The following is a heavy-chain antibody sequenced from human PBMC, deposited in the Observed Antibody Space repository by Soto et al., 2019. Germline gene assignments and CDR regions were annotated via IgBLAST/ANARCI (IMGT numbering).Heavy chain of an antibody. D-gene: IGHD1-20*01. V-gene: IGHV3-48*01. CDR3: ARESITGTS. CDR1: GFTFSSYS. CDR2: ISSSSSTI. Sequence: GGSLRLSCAASGFTFSSYSMNWVRQAPGKGLEWVSYISSSSSTIYYADSVKGRFTISRDNAKNSLYLQMNGLRAEDTAVYYCARESITGTSWGQGTLVTVSS. J-gene: IGHJ4*02.